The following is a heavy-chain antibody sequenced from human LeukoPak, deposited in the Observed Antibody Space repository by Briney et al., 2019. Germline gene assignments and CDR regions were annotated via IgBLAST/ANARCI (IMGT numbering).Heavy chain of an antibody. CDR2: IYPGDSDT. Sequence: GESLKISCKGSGYSFTCYCIGWVRQMPGKGLVWMGIIYPGDSDTRYSPSFQGQVTISADKSTSTAYLQWSSLKASDTAMYYCARYSNYGIDYWGQGTLVTVSS. CDR3: ARYSNYGIDY. V-gene: IGHV5-51*01. D-gene: IGHD4-11*01. J-gene: IGHJ4*02. CDR1: GYSFTCYC.